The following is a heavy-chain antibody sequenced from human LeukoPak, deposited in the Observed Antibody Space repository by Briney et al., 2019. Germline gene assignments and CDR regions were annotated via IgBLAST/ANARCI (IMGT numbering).Heavy chain of an antibody. J-gene: IGHJ4*02. CDR1: SGSISSYY. CDR2: IYYSGST. Sequence: KPSETLSLTCTVSSGSISSYYWSWIRQPPGKGLEWIGYIYYSGSTNYNPSLKNRVTISVDTSKNQFSLKLSSVTAADTAVDYCARGAYGDPTSFDYWGQGTLVTVSS. V-gene: IGHV4-59*01. CDR3: ARGAYGDPTSFDY. D-gene: IGHD4-17*01.